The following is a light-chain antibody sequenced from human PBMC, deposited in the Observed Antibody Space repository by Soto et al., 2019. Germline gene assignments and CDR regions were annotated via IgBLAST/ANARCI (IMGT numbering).Light chain of an antibody. CDR2: SNN. J-gene: IGLJ3*02. Sequence: QSVRTQPPSASGTPGQRVTISCSGSSSNIGSNTVNWYQHLPGTAPKLLIYSNNQRPSGVPDRFSGSKSGTSASLAISGLQSEDEADYYCATWDDSLNGWVFGGGTKVTVL. V-gene: IGLV1-44*01. CDR3: ATWDDSLNGWV. CDR1: SSNIGSNT.